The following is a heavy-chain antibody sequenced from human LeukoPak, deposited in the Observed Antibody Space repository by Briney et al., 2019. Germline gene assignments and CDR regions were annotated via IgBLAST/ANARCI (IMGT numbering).Heavy chain of an antibody. CDR3: ARENKYYYYGMDV. J-gene: IGHJ6*02. V-gene: IGHV3-53*01. CDR2: FYSGGST. CDR1: GFIFSSNY. D-gene: IGHD1/OR15-1a*01. Sequence: GGSLRLSCAASGFIFSSNYMSWVRQTPGKGLEWVSVFYSGGSTYYADSVKGRFTISRDNSKNTLYLQMNSLRAEDTAVYYCARENKYYYYGMDVWGQGTTVTVSS.